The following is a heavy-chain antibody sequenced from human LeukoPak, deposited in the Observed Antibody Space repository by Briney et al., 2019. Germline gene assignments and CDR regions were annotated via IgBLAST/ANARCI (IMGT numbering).Heavy chain of an antibody. D-gene: IGHD5-24*01. Sequence: PSETLSLTCTVSGGSISSYYWSWIRQPPGKGLEWIGYIYYSGSTSYNPSLKSRVTISVDTSKNQFSLKLSSVTAADTAVYYCARVGDGYKPDYWGQGTLVTVSS. CDR3: ARVGDGYKPDY. V-gene: IGHV4-59*01. CDR1: GGSISSYY. CDR2: IYYSGST. J-gene: IGHJ4*02.